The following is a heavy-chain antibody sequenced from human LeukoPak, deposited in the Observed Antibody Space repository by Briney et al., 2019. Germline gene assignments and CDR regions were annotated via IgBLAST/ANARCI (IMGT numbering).Heavy chain of an antibody. CDR1: GITFSTYA. D-gene: IGHD2-2*01. CDR2: IRGSGGGT. J-gene: IGHJ4*02. Sequence: GGSLRLSCAASGITFSTYAMTWVRQAPGKGLEWVSSIRGSGGGTDYADSVKGRFTISRDNSKNTLYLQMNSLRAEDTAVYYCAKGYCSSTSCYARFDYWGQGTLVTVSS. V-gene: IGHV3-23*01. CDR3: AKGYCSSTSCYARFDY.